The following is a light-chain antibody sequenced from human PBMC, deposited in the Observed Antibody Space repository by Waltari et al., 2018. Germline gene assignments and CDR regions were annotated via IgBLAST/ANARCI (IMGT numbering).Light chain of an antibody. CDR3: GTWDSSLSGAV. Sequence: QSVLTQPPSVSAAPGQRVTISFSVGSSNIGTNSVSWYRHFPGTAPKHLIYENTERPSGIPGRFSGSKSGTAATLDITGLQAGDEADYYCGTWDSSLSGAVFGGGTHLTVL. CDR2: ENT. V-gene: IGLV1-51*02. J-gene: IGLJ7*01. CDR1: SSNIGTNS.